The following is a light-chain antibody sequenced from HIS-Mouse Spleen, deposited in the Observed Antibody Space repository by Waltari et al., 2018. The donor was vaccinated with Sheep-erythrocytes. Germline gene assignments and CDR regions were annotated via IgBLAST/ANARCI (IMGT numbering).Light chain of an antibody. V-gene: IGKV1-12*01. CDR3: QQANSFPPT. CDR1: QGISSW. Sequence: DIKLTQSSSSVSASVGDRVTITCRASQGISSWLGWYQQKPGKAPKLLIYAASSLQSGVPSRFSGSGSGTDFTLTISSLQPEDFATYYCQQANSFPPTFGQGTKLEIK. J-gene: IGKJ1*01. CDR2: AAS.